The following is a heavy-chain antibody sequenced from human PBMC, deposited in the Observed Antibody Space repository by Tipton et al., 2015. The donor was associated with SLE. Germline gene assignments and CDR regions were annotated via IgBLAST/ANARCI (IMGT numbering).Heavy chain of an antibody. D-gene: IGHD6-13*01. J-gene: IGHJ4*02. CDR2: IYYRGWT. CDR3: AGALSIAAAGPCYFDY. Sequence: TLSLTCTVSGGSISSGGYYWSWVRPPPGKGLEWIGFIYYRGWTNYNPSLTSRVTISVDTSKNQYSLKLSSVTAADTAVYYCAGALSIAAAGPCYFDYWGQGTLVTVSS. CDR1: GGSISSGGYY. V-gene: IGHV4-61*08.